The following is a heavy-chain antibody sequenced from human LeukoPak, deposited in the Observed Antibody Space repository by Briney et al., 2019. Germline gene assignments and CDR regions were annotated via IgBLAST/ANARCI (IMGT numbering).Heavy chain of an antibody. D-gene: IGHD6-19*01. CDR2: IYSGGST. CDR1: GFTVSSNY. V-gene: IGHV3-66*01. J-gene: IGHJ4*02. Sequence: GGSLRLSCAASGFTVSSNYMSWVRQAPGKGLEWVPVIYSGGSTYYADSVKGRFTISRDNSKNTLYLQMNSLRAEDTAVYYCASSIAVAGPTDYWGQGTLVTVSS. CDR3: ASSIAVAGPTDY.